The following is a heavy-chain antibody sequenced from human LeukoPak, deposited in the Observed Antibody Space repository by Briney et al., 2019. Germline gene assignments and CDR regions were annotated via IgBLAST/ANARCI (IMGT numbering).Heavy chain of an antibody. V-gene: IGHV3-23*01. D-gene: IGHD7-27*01. CDR2: ITTSDGNT. CDR3: AKDGGLWVSAHWGDS. J-gene: IGHJ4*02. CDR1: GFTFSSYT. Sequence: GGSLRLSCAASGFTFSSYTMSWFRQAPGKGLEWVSTITTSDGNTYYADSVKGRFTVSRDNSKKTLYLKMNRLRAEDTAVYYCAKDGGLWVSAHWGDSWGRGTLVTVSS.